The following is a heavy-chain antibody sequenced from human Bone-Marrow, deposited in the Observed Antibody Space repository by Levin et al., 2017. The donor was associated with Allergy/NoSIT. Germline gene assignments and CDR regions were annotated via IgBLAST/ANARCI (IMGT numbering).Heavy chain of an antibody. CDR1: GFTFSIYA. Sequence: QTGGSLRLSCAASGFTFSIYAMTWVRQAPGKGLEWVSSISGSGGDTYYADSVKGRFTISRDNSKNTLYLQMNSLRAEDTAVYYCAKEQDPCSSTSCYSDYWGQGTLVTVSS. J-gene: IGHJ4*02. V-gene: IGHV3-23*01. CDR2: ISGSGGDT. D-gene: IGHD2-2*01. CDR3: AKEQDPCSSTSCYSDY.